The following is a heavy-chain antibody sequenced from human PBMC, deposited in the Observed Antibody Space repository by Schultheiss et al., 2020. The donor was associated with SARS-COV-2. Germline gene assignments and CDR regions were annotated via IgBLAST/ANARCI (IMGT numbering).Heavy chain of an antibody. V-gene: IGHV5-51*01. D-gene: IGHD4-17*01. CDR3: ARHHGDSDDAFDI. CDR2: IYPGDSDT. J-gene: IGHJ3*02. CDR1: GYSFTRYW. Sequence: GESLKISCKGSGYSFTRYWIGWVRQMPGKGLEWMGIIYPGDSDTRYSPSFQGQVTISADKSISTAYLQWSSLKASDSAMYYCARHHGDSDDAFDIWGQGTMVTVSS.